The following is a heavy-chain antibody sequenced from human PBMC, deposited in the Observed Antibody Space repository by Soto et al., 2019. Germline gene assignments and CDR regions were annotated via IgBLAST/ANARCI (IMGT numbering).Heavy chain of an antibody. D-gene: IGHD3-10*01. CDR3: AVGEGYYGSGTPPY. J-gene: IGHJ4*02. V-gene: IGHV3-21*01. CDR2: ISSSSSYI. Sequence: PGGSLRLSCAASGFTFSSYSMNWVRQAPGKGLEWVSSISSSSSYIYYADSVKGRFTISRDNAKNSLYLQMNSLRAEDTAVYYCAVGEGYYGSGTPPYRGQGTLVTVSS. CDR1: GFTFSSYS.